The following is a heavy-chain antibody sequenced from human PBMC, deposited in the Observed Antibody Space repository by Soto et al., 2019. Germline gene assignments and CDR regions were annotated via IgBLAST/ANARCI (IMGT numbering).Heavy chain of an antibody. J-gene: IGHJ6*02. CDR3: AKDKGPSVGATPGYYYQGLDV. D-gene: IGHD2-15*01. CDR2: ISGSGGNI. CDR1: GFTFRSYA. Sequence: GGSLRLSCAASGFTFRSYAMSWVRQAPRKGLEWVSAISGSGGNIYYADSVKGRFTISRDNSKSTLYLEMNSLRAEDTAVYYCAKDKGPSVGATPGYYYQGLDVWGQGTTVTVSS. V-gene: IGHV3-23*01.